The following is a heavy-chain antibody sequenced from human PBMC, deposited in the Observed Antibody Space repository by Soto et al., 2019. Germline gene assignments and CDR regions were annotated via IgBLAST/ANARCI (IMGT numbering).Heavy chain of an antibody. CDR1: NGSVSSGSYY. J-gene: IGHJ6*02. CDR2: IYYNGNT. D-gene: IGHD1-26*01. CDR3: ARYSGSGHARIMDV. Sequence: QVQLQESGPGLVKPSETLSLTCTVSNGSVSSGSYYWNWIRQPPGRGLEWIGYIYYNGNTNYNPALRSRLTLSVDTSKNQFSLKLTSVTAADAAVYYRARYSGSGHARIMDVWGHGTTVAVSS. V-gene: IGHV4-61*01.